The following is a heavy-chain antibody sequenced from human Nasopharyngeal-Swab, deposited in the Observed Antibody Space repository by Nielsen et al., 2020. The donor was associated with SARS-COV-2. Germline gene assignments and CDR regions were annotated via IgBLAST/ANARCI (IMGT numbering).Heavy chain of an antibody. V-gene: IGHV3-11*06. CDR3: ARDRAIFGVETVGY. CDR1: GFTFSDYY. Sequence: GESLKISCAASGFTFSDYYMSWIRQAPGKGLEWVSYISSSSSYTNYADSVKGRFTISRDNAKNSLYLQMNSLRAEDTAVYYCARDRAIFGVETVGYWGQGTLVTVSS. J-gene: IGHJ4*02. CDR2: ISSSSSYT. D-gene: IGHD3-3*01.